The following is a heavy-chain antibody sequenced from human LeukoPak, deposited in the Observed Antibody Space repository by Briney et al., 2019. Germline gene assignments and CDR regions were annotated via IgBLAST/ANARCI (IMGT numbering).Heavy chain of an antibody. CDR1: GGSINGFY. V-gene: IGHV4-59*01. CDR3: ARYDSSDQYYDY. Sequence: PSETLSLTCIVSGGSINGFYWSWLRQPPGKGLEWIGYIYYRGTTKYNPSLKSRVIISVDTSKNQFSLKLSSVTAADTAVYYCARYDSSDQYYDYWGQGTLVTVSA. CDR2: IYYRGTT. D-gene: IGHD3-22*01. J-gene: IGHJ4*02.